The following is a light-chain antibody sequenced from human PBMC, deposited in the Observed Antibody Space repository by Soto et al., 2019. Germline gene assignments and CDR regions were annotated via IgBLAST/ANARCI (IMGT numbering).Light chain of an antibody. CDR2: DAS. Sequence: DIQLTQSPSSLSASVGDRVTITCQASQDISNHLNWYQQKPGKAPNLLIYDASNLQSGVPQRFSGSGSGTYFSLTISSLQPEDYATYYCQQSFASPPLTFGGGTKVEIK. CDR3: QQSFASPPLT. CDR1: QDISNH. J-gene: IGKJ4*01. V-gene: IGKV1-39*01.